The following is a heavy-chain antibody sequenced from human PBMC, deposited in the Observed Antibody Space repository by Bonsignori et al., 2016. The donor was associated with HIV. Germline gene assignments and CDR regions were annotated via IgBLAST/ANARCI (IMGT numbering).Heavy chain of an antibody. CDR2: VSHSGST. V-gene: IGHV4-34*01. J-gene: IGHJ4*02. CDR3: AYDSSGYYLGTFDS. Sequence: WIRQPPGKGLEWIGEVSHSGSTNYNPSLKSRVTISVDPSKNQYSLKLTSVTAADTAVYYCAYDSSGYYLGTFDSWGQGTLVTVSS. D-gene: IGHD3-22*01.